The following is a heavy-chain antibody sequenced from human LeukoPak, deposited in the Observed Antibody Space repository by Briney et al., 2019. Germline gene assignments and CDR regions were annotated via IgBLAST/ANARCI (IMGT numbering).Heavy chain of an antibody. J-gene: IGHJ4*02. CDR3: ARGITGTTVGLDY. D-gene: IGHD1-7*01. CDR1: GGSFSGYY. V-gene: IGHV4-34*01. CDR2: INHSGST. Sequence: SETLSLTCAVYGGSFSGYYWSWIRPPPGKGLEWIGEINHSGSTNYNPSLKSRVTISVDTSKNQFSLKLSSVTAADTAVYYCARGITGTTVGLDYWGQGTLVTVSS.